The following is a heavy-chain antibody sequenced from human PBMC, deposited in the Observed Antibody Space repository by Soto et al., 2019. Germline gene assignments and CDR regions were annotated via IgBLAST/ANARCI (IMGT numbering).Heavy chain of an antibody. J-gene: IGHJ4*02. CDR1: GGTFSSYS. CDR2: IIPIFGTA. D-gene: IGHD6-6*01. V-gene: IGHV1-69*06. Sequence: SVKVSCKSSGGTFSSYSISWVRQAPGQGLEWMGGIIPIFGTANYAQKFQGRVTITADKSTSTAYMELSSLRSEDTAVYYCARAAEYSSSSSYFDYWGQGTLVTVSS. CDR3: ARAAEYSSSSSYFDY.